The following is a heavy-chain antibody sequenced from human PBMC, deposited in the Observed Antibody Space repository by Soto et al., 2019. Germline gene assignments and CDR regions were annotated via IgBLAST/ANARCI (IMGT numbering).Heavy chain of an antibody. CDR3: AHRSQVFGFDY. CDR2: IYWDDDK. D-gene: IGHD3-16*01. Sequence: QITLKESGPTLVKPTQTLTLTCTFSGFSLSTSGVGVGWIRQPPGKALEWLALIYWDDDKRYSPSPKSRLTITKDSSKNQVVLTMTNMDPVDTPTYYGAHRSQVFGFDYWGQGTLVTVSS. J-gene: IGHJ4*02. V-gene: IGHV2-5*02. CDR1: GFSLSTSGVG.